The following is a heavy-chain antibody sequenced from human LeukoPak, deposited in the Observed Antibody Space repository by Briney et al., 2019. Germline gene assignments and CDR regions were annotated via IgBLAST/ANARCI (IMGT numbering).Heavy chain of an antibody. CDR2: IHKGGTES. CDR1: GFTFTDYW. Sequence: HAGGSLRLSCAASGFTFTDYWMTWVRQVPGKGLEWVANIHKGGTESYYVDSVKGRFAISRDNAKNSLYLQLSSLRVDDTAVYYCARVGTWELQRVFDYWGQGTLVTVSS. D-gene: IGHD1-26*01. CDR3: ARVGTWELQRVFDY. J-gene: IGHJ4*02. V-gene: IGHV3-7*01.